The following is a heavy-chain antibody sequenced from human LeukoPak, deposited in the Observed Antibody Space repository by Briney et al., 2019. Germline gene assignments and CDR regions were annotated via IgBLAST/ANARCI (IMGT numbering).Heavy chain of an antibody. Sequence: SETLSLTCTVSGDSVTSTTYYWTWIRRHPGQGLEWIGCIYNSGTTYYNPSLKSRVAISVDSSKNQFSLKLSSVTAADTAVYYCARGGDDFWSGYYHFDYWGQGTLVTVSS. V-gene: IGHV4-31*03. CDR1: GDSVTSTTYY. D-gene: IGHD3-3*01. CDR2: IYNSGTT. J-gene: IGHJ4*02. CDR3: ARGGDDFWSGYYHFDY.